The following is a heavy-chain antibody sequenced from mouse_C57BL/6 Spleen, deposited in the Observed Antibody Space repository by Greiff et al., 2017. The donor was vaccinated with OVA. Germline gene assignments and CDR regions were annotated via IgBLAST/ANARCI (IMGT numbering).Heavy chain of an antibody. CDR1: GFTFSSYT. CDR3: ARQRDYFDV. Sequence: EVKVEESGGGLVKPGGSLKLSCAASGFTFSSYTMSWVRQTPEKRLEWVATISGGGGNTYYPDSVKGRFTISRDNAKNTLYLQMSSLRSEDTALYYCARQRDYFDVWGTGTTVTVSS. CDR2: ISGGGGNT. V-gene: IGHV5-9*01. J-gene: IGHJ1*03.